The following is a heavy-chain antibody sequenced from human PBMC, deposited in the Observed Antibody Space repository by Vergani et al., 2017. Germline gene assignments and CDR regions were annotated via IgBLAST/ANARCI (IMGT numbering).Heavy chain of an antibody. D-gene: IGHD2-21*01. Sequence: QITLKESGPTLVKPTQTLTLTCTFSGFSLSTSGVGVGWIRQPPGKALEWLALIYWYDDKRYSPSLKRRLTITKDTSKNQVVLTMTNMDPVDTATYYCAHSRDSPFPFDPWGQGTLVTVSS. CDR2: IYWYDDK. CDR1: GFSLSTSGVG. V-gene: IGHV2-5*01. J-gene: IGHJ5*02. CDR3: AHSRDSPFPFDP.